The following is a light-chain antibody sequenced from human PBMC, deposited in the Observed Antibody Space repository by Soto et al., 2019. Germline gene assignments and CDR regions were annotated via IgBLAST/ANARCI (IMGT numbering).Light chain of an antibody. J-gene: IGLJ1*01. CDR1: SSDVGYHNY. CDR3: SSCTSSNTLLYV. CDR2: EVN. Sequence: QSVLTQPASVSGCPGQSITISCTGNSSDVGYHNYVSWYRQHPGKAPRLMIYEVNNRPSGVSNRFPGSKSGNTASLTISGLQAEDEADYYCSSCTSSNTLLYVFGTGTKVTVL. V-gene: IGLV2-14*01.